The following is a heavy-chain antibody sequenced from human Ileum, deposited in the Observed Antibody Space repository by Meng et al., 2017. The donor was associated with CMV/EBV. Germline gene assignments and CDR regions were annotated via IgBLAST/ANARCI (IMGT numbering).Heavy chain of an antibody. J-gene: IGHJ2*01. CDR2: LSTTGST. V-gene: IGHV4-4*07. D-gene: IGHD4-11*01. Sequence: QERRQEAVPGQANPSGTLTLTCTVDGGCISNYYRGCIRHSSVNGLECIERLSTTGSTNNYPYLKSRVTMSEDTSKQQFSLRLSSVTAADTAVYYCARTICDYTDYKYFDLWCRGSLVTVSS. CDR3: ARTICDYTDYKYFDL. CDR1: GGCISNYY.